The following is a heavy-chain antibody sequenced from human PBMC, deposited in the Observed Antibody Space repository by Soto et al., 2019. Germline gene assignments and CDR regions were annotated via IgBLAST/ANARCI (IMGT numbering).Heavy chain of an antibody. CDR2: IYYSGGT. Sequence: PSETLSLTCTVSGGSISSSSYYWGWIRQPPGKGLEWIGSIYYSGGTYYNPSLKSRVTISVDTSKNQFSLKLSSVTAADTAVYYCARHRYSRENYWGQGTLVTVSS. CDR1: GGSISSSSYY. V-gene: IGHV4-39*01. CDR3: ARHRYSRENY. D-gene: IGHD6-13*01. J-gene: IGHJ4*02.